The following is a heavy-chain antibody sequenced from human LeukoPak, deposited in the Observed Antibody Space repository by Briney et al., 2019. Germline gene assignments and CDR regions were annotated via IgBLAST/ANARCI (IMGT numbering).Heavy chain of an antibody. D-gene: IGHD7-27*01. V-gene: IGHV1-8*01. CDR2: MSPNSGKT. J-gene: IGHJ6*02. Sequence: ASVKVSCKASGYTFTSYDINWVRQATGQGLEWMGWMSPNSGKTDHAQQFQGRVVMTMNTSITTVYMELSGLTSDDTAMYYCARGTGMVPTNWGFFYFYGLDVWGQGTTVTVSS. CDR3: ARGTGMVPTNWGFFYFYGLDV. CDR1: GYTFTSYD.